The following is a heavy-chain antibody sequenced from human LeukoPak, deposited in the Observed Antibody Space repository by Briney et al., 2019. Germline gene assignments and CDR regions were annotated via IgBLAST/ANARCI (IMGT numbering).Heavy chain of an antibody. V-gene: IGHV5-51*01. Sequence: GESLKISCKGSGYSFTSYWIGWVRQMPGKGLEWMGIMYPGDSDTSYSPSFQGQVTISADKSISTAYLQWSSLKASDTAMYYCSIRDSYGSINWFDPWGQGTLVTVSS. D-gene: IGHD5-18*01. CDR1: GYSFTSYW. CDR3: SIRDSYGSINWFDP. CDR2: MYPGDSDT. J-gene: IGHJ5*02.